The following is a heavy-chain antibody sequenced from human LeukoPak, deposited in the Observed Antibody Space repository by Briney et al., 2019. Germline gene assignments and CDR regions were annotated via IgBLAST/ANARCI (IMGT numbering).Heavy chain of an antibody. CDR2: INHSGST. D-gene: IGHD6-19*01. V-gene: IGHV4-34*01. CDR1: GGSFSGYY. J-gene: IGHJ4*02. Sequence: SETLSLTCAVYGGSFSGYYWSWIRQPPGKGLEWIGEINHSGSTNYNPSLKSRVTISVDKSKNQFSLKLSSVTAADTAVYYCARAVAGPYYFDYWGQGTLVTVSS. CDR3: ARAVAGPYYFDY.